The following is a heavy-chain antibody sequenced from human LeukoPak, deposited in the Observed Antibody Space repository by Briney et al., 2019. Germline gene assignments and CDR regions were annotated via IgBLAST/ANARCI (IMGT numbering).Heavy chain of an antibody. CDR3: ARGLDSSGYSSFDY. Sequence: ASVKVSCKASGYTFTGYYMHWVRQAPGQGLEWMGWINPNSGGTNYAQKFQGRVTMTRNTSISTAYMELSSLRSEDTAVYYCARGLDSSGYSSFDYWGQGTLVTVSS. D-gene: IGHD3-22*01. CDR2: INPNSGGT. CDR1: GYTFTGYY. V-gene: IGHV1-2*02. J-gene: IGHJ4*02.